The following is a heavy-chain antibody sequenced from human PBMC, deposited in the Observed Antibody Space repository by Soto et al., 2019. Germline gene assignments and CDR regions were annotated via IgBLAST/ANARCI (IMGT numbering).Heavy chain of an antibody. D-gene: IGHD2-15*01. CDR3: AKSRRAEAEGFTLDY. CDR2: SYYTGTT. J-gene: IGHJ4*02. V-gene: IGHV4-59*01. Sequence: TLALTCAVPVQSINNSYWTWIWQPPGKRLERIGNSYYTGTTTYTPSLESRVTMSVDKSKNPFSLKLNSVDAADTAVYYCAKSRRAEAEGFTLDYWGRGTLVTVSS. CDR1: VQSINNSY.